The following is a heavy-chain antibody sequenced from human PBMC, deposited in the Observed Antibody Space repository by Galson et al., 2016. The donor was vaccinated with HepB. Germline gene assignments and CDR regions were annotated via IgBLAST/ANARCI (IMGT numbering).Heavy chain of an antibody. CDR3: VKWPTRGPDFDY. J-gene: IGHJ4*02. D-gene: IGHD5-12*01. CDR2: ISYDGSNK. CDR1: GFPFGRYG. V-gene: IGHV3-30*03. Sequence: SLRLSCAASGFPFGRYGIDWVRQTPGKGLEWVAIISYDGSNKYYADSVKGRFTISRDNSKNTVYLQMNRLRSDDTAVYFCVKWPTRGPDFDYWGQGTVVTVSS.